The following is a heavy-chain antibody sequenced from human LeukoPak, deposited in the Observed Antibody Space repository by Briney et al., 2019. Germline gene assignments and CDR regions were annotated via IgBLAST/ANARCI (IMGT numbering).Heavy chain of an antibody. J-gene: IGHJ4*02. Sequence: SETLSLTCTVSGGSISSYYWSWLRQPPGKGLEWIGHIYYTGRTTYNPSLGSRLTISADTSTSQLSLKLSSVTAADTAVYYCARHKPTGSYPLELWGQRTLVTVSS. CDR1: GGSISSYY. D-gene: IGHD3-10*01. CDR3: ARHKPTGSYPLEL. V-gene: IGHV4-59*08. CDR2: IYYTGRT.